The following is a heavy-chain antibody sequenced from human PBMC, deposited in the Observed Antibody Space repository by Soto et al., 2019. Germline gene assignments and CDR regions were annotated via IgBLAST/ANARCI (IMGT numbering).Heavy chain of an antibody. V-gene: IGHV4-30-4*01. D-gene: IGHD5-12*01. Sequence: PSETLSLTCTVSGDSISGGDYYWSWIRQPPGKGLEWIGYIYYSGNTYYNPSLKSRVTISIDTSKNQFSLKLRSVTAADTAVYYCARREGFNYPYFDYWGQGTLGTVSS. CDR3: ARREGFNYPYFDY. CDR2: IYYSGNT. J-gene: IGHJ4*02. CDR1: GDSISGGDYY.